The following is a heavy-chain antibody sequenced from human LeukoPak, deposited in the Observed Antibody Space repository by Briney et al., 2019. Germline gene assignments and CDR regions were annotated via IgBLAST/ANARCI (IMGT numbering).Heavy chain of an antibody. CDR2: IWYDGTNK. CDR3: ARGVITTPYYFDS. V-gene: IGHV3-33*01. J-gene: IGHJ4*02. Sequence: PGRSLRFSCAASGFTFSNYVMHWVRQAPGKGLEWVALIWYDGTNKYYADSVKGRFTISRDNSKNTLFLQMHSLRAEDTAVYYCARGVITTPYYFDSWGQGTLVTVSS. D-gene: IGHD3-22*01. CDR1: GFTFSNYV.